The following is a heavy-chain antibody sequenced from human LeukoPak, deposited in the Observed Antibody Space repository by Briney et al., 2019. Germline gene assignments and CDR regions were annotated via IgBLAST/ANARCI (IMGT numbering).Heavy chain of an antibody. Sequence: GGSLRLSCAASGFTFSSYWMSWVRQAPGKELEWVANIKQDGSEKYYVDSVKGRFTISRDNAKNSLYLQMNSLRAEDTAVYYCARSRLYGSGSFDYWGQGTLVTVSS. CDR2: IKQDGSEK. J-gene: IGHJ4*02. CDR1: GFTFSSYW. D-gene: IGHD3-10*01. CDR3: ARSRLYGSGSFDY. V-gene: IGHV3-7*01.